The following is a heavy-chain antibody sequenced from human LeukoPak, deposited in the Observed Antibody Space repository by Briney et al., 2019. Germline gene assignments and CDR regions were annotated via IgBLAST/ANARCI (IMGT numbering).Heavy chain of an antibody. CDR3: ARGSGGLMTSNWFDP. D-gene: IGHD3/OR15-3a*01. CDR2: IYYSGST. V-gene: IGHV4-59*01. CDR1: GGSIGSYY. J-gene: IGHJ5*02. Sequence: PSETLSLTCTFSGGSIGSYYWSWIRQPPGKGLDWIGYIYYSGSTNYNPSLKSRVTISVDTSKNQFSLELSSVTAADTAVYYCARGSGGLMTSNWFDPWGQGTLVTVSS.